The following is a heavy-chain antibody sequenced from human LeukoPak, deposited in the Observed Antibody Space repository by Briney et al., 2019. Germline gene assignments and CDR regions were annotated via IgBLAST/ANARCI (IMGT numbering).Heavy chain of an antibody. CDR1: GGSISNGDYY. D-gene: IGHD4-11*01. J-gene: IGHJ5*02. CDR2: IYYRGNT. CDR3: ARVVPHDPSNDLNWFDP. V-gene: IGHV4-30-4*01. Sequence: PSQTLSLTCTVSGGSISNGDYYWSWIRQPPGKGLEWIGYIYYRGNTYYNPSLKSRVSISVDSSENQFSLKLSSVTAADTAVYYCARVVPHDPSNDLNWFDPCGHGTLVTVSS.